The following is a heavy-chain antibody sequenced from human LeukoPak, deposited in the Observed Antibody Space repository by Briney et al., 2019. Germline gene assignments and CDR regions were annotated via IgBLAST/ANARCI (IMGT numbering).Heavy chain of an antibody. CDR2: INDRGDGT. V-gene: IGHV3-23*01. D-gene: IGHD3-10*01. CDR1: GFTFSCYA. J-gene: IGHJ6*03. Sequence: GGSLRLSCAASGFTFSCYAMSWVRQAPGKGLKWVSTINDRGDGTWYADSVKGRSTISRDNSYNTVSLQMNSLRDEDTGAYYCAKGLKTGVGPYKGYHYYMDVWGKGATVTVSS. CDR3: AKGLKTGVGPYKGYHYYMDV.